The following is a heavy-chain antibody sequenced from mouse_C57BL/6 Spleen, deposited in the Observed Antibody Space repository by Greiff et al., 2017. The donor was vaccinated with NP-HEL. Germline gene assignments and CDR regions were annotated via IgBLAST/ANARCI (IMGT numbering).Heavy chain of an antibody. CDR3: ARHDGGCGDSALDD. CDR2: INPNNGGT. J-gene: IGHJ4*01. CDR1: GYTFTDYN. D-gene: IGHD6-1*01. V-gene: IGHV1-22*01. Sequence: EVQLQQPGAELVKPGASVKLSCKASGYTFTDYNMHWVKQSPGKSLEWIGDINPNNGGTSYNQKFKGKATLTVNTSSSTAYMQLRSLTSEDSAVYYCARHDGGCGDSALDDWGQGTTVTVSS.